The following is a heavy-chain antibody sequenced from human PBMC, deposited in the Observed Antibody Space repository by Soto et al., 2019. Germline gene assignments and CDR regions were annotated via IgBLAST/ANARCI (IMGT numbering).Heavy chain of an antibody. CDR2: IDPSDSYT. CDR1: GYSFTSYW. V-gene: IGHV5-10-1*01. Sequence: PGESLKISCKGSGYSFTSYWISWVRQMPGKGLEWMGRIDPSDSYTNYSPSFQGHVTISADKSISTAYLQWSSLKASDTAMYYCARHPGYSYGYNYYYGMDVWGQGTTVTVSS. CDR3: ARHPGYSYGYNYYYGMDV. D-gene: IGHD5-18*01. J-gene: IGHJ6*02.